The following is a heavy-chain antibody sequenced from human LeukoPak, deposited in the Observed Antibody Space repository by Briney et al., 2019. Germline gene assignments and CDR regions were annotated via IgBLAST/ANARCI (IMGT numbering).Heavy chain of an antibody. D-gene: IGHD3-16*02. CDR2: INHSGRT. CDR3: ARVPHYDYLWGSYPERWFDP. V-gene: IGHV4-34*01. CDR1: GGSFSGYY. J-gene: IGHJ5*02. Sequence: SETLSLTCAVYGGSFSGYYWSWIRQPPGKGLEWIGEINHSGRTNYNPSLKSRVTISVDTSKNQFSLKLTSVTAADTAVYYCARVPHYDYLWGSYPERWFDPWGQGTLVTVSS.